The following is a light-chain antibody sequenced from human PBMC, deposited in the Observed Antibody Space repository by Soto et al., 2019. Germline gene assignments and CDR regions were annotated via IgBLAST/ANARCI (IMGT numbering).Light chain of an antibody. Sequence: SYELTQPPSVSVAPGQTARITCGGNNIGVQSVHWYQQKPGQAPVLVVYDDSARPSGIPARFSGSNSGNTATLTVSRVEGGDEADYYCHVWDSGSDQGIFGGGTKVTVL. V-gene: IGLV3-21*02. CDR2: DDS. CDR3: HVWDSGSDQGI. J-gene: IGLJ2*01. CDR1: NIGVQS.